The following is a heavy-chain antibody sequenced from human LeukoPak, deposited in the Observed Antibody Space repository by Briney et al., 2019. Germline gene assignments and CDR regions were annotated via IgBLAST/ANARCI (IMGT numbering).Heavy chain of an antibody. CDR3: TSALTSYWYY. Sequence: GGSLRLSCAASGFTFSGSAMHWVRQASGPGLEWVGRIRSKANSYATAFAASVKGRFTISRDDSKNTAYLQMNSLKTEDTAVYSCTSALTSYWYYWGKGTLVTVSS. CDR2: IRSKANSYAT. V-gene: IGHV3-73*01. D-gene: IGHD4/OR15-4a*01. CDR1: GFTFSGSA. J-gene: IGHJ4*02.